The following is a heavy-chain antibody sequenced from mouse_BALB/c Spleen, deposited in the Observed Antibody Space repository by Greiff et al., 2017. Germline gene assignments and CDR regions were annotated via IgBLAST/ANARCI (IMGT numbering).Heavy chain of an antibody. Sequence: VQLQESGPGLVAPSQSLSITCTVSGFSLTSYGVHWVRQPPGKGLEWLGVIWAGGSTNYNSALMSRLSISKDNSKSQVFLKMNSLQTDDTAMYYCARAIGLSSFAYWGQGTLVTVSA. CDR2: IWAGGST. V-gene: IGHV2-9*02. CDR1: GFSLTSYG. CDR3: ARAIGLSSFAY. J-gene: IGHJ3*01. D-gene: IGHD2-14*01.